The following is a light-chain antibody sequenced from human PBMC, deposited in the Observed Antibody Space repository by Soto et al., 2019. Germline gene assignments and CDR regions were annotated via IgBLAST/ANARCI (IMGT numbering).Light chain of an antibody. CDR2: AGS. CDR3: CSYAGSYTYV. CDR1: SSDVGSDNL. J-gene: IGLJ1*01. V-gene: IGLV2-23*01. Sequence: QSALTQPASVSGSPGQSITISCTGTSSDVGSDNLVSRYQQHPGKAPKLMIYAGSKRPSGVSNRFSGSKSGNTASLTISGLQAEDDADYYCCSYAGSYTYVFGTGTKVTV.